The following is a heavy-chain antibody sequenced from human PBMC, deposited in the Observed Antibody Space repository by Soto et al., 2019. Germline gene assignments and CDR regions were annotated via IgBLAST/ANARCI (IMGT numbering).Heavy chain of an antibody. CDR3: ARDGAVAGDSNFDY. CDR2: INAGNGNI. V-gene: IGHV1-3*01. D-gene: IGHD6-19*01. Sequence: GXSVKESSKASGYTFTSSAIHWVRQAPGQGLEWMGWINAGNGNIKHSQKFQHRVTITRDTSASTAYMELSSLRFEDTAVYYCARDGAVAGDSNFDYWGQGTLVTV. J-gene: IGHJ4*02. CDR1: GYTFTSSA.